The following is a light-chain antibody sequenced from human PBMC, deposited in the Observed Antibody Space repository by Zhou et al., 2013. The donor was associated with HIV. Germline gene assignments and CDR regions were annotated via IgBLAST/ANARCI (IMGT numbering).Light chain of an antibody. V-gene: IGKV1-27*01. CDR1: QNINNY. CDR2: AAS. Sequence: DIQMTQSPSSLSASIGDRVNITCWASQNINNYLAWYQQKPGRVPKVLIYAASTLQSGVPSRFSGSGSGTNFTLTISNLQPEDVASYYCQKYNGAPQTFGQGTKVEIK. J-gene: IGKJ1*01. CDR3: QKYNGAPQT.